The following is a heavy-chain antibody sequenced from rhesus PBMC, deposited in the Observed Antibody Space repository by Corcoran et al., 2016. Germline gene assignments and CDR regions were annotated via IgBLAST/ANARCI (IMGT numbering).Heavy chain of an antibody. V-gene: IGHV3-54*02. CDR3: TRFDY. CDR2: ISSDGSKK. CDR1: GFTFSIYG. Sequence: EVQLVESGGGLAQPGGSLRLSCVGSGFTFSIYGFHWVRQAPGKGLEGVAVISSDGSKKDFADSVKERITISRDNSKNTLYLQMSNLRLEDTAVYYCTRFDYWGQGVLVTVSS. J-gene: IGHJ4*01.